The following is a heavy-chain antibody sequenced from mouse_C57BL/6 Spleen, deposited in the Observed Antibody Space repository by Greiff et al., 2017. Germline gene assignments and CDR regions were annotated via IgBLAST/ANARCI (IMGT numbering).Heavy chain of an antibody. CDR1: GYTFTSYW. Sequence: VQLQQPGAELVMPGASVKLSCKASGYTFTSYWMHWVKQRPGQGLEWIGEIDPSDSYTNYNQKFKGKSTLTVDKSSSTAYMQLSSLTSEDSAVYYCARDWLLRGAMDYWGQGTSVTVSS. CDR2: IDPSDSYT. J-gene: IGHJ4*01. D-gene: IGHD2-3*01. V-gene: IGHV1-69*01. CDR3: ARDWLLRGAMDY.